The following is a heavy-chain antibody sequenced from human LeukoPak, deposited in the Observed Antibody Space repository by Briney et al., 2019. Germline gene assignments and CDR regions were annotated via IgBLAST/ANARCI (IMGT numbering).Heavy chain of an antibody. CDR2: ISGSGGST. V-gene: IGHV3-23*01. Sequence: GGSLRLSCAASGFTFSSYAMSWVRQAPGKGLEWVSAISGSGGSTYYADSVKGRFTISRDNPKNTLYLQMNSLRAEDTAVYYCARERLAVAGTPGYYYYGMDVWGQGTTVTVSS. D-gene: IGHD6-19*01. CDR3: ARERLAVAGTPGYYYYGMDV. CDR1: GFTFSSYA. J-gene: IGHJ6*02.